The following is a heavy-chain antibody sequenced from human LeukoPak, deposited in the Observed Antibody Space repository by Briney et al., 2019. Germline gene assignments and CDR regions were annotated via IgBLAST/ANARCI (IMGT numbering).Heavy chain of an antibody. Sequence: GGSLRLSCAASGFTFSSYGMHWVRQAPGKGLEWVAVISYDGSNKYYADSVKGRFTISRDNSKNTLYLQMNSLRGEDTAVYYCAKDQEVATTGTWGSIDFWGQGTLVTVSS. J-gene: IGHJ4*02. V-gene: IGHV3-30*18. CDR3: AKDQEVATTGTWGSIDF. CDR1: GFTFSSYG. CDR2: ISYDGSNK. D-gene: IGHD6-13*01.